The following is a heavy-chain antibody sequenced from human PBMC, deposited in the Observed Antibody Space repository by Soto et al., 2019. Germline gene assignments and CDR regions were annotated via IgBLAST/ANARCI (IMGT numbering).Heavy chain of an antibody. V-gene: IGHV4-30-4*01. D-gene: IGHD3-22*01. CDR3: ARGQSYSHYYDSSGYYPLYDY. CDR2: IYYSGST. J-gene: IGHJ4*02. Sequence: SETLSLTCTVSGGSISSGDYYWSWIRQPPGKGLEWIGYIYYSGSTYYNPSLKSRVTISVDTSKNQFSLKLSSVTAADTAVYYCARGQSYSHYYDSSGYYPLYDYWGQGTLVTVS. CDR1: GGSISSGDYY.